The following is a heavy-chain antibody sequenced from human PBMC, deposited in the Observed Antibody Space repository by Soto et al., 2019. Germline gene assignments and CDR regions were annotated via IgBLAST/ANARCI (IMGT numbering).Heavy chain of an antibody. CDR2: ISYDGSNK. CDR1: GFTFSSYA. D-gene: IGHD1-7*01. Sequence: GGSLRLSCAASGFTFSSYAMHWVRQAPGKGLEWVAVISYDGSNKYYADSVKGRFTISRDNSKNTLYLQMNSLRAEDTAVYYCARGFVFNWNYEEADAFDIWGQGTMVTVSS. V-gene: IGHV3-30-3*01. J-gene: IGHJ3*02. CDR3: ARGFVFNWNYEEADAFDI.